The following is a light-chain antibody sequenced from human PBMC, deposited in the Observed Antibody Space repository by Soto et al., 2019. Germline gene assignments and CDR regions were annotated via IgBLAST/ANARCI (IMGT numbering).Light chain of an antibody. V-gene: IGLV2-18*02. J-gene: IGLJ2*01. CDR2: EVI. CDR3: SSYTSISPHVL. CDR1: STDVGNYNR. Sequence: QSALTQPPSVSGSPGQSVTISCTGTSTDVGNYNRVSWYQQPPGTAPKLMIYEVINRPSGVPDRFSGSKSDNTASLTISGLQAEDEADYYCSSYTSISPHVLFGGGTKVTVL.